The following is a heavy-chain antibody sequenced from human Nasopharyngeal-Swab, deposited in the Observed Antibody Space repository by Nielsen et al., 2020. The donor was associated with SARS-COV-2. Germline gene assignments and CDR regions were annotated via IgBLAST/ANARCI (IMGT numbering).Heavy chain of an antibody. Sequence: GESPKISCAASGFTFSSYSMNWVRQAPGKGLEWVSYISSSSSTIYYADSVKGRFTISRDNAKNSLYLQMNSLRAEDTAVYYCARDQYSYGAYQIDYWGQGTLVTVSS. CDR1: GFTFSSYS. J-gene: IGHJ4*02. CDR3: ARDQYSYGAYQIDY. CDR2: ISSSSSTI. D-gene: IGHD5-18*01. V-gene: IGHV3-48*01.